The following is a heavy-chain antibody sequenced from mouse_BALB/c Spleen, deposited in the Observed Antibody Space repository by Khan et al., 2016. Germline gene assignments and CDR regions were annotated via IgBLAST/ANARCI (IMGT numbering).Heavy chain of an antibody. V-gene: IGHV3-8*02. CDR3: TRYDGYYFDY. CDR2: ISYSGDT. CDR1: GDSITSGY. D-gene: IGHD2-3*01. Sequence: EVKLEESGPSLVKPSQTLSLTCSVTGDSITSGYWNWIRKFPGNKLEYMGYISYSGDTYYNPSLKSRISITRDTSKNQYYLQLNSVTTEDTARYFCTRYDGYYFDYWGQGTTLTVSS. J-gene: IGHJ2*01.